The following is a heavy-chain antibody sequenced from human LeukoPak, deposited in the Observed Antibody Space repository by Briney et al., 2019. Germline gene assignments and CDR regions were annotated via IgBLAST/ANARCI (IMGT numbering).Heavy chain of an antibody. V-gene: IGHV3-30*18. J-gene: IGHJ4*02. CDR3: AKGDDSSGYIFDY. D-gene: IGHD3-22*01. Sequence: GRSLRLSCAASGFTFSSYGMHWVRQAPGKGLEWVAVISYDGSNKYYADSVKGRFTISRDNSKNTLYLQMNSLRAEDAAVYYCAKGDDSSGYIFDYWGQGTLVTVSS. CDR1: GFTFSSYG. CDR2: ISYDGSNK.